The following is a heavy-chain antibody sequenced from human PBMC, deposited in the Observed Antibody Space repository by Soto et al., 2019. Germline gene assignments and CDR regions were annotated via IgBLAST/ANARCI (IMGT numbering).Heavy chain of an antibody. J-gene: IGHJ4*01. V-gene: IGHV4-39*02. Sequence: QLQLQESGPGLVKPSETLSLTCTVSGGSISSSSYYWGWIRQPPGKGLEWIGSVYYSGSSSYNPPHQSPVDTCVNTSRNHFPLKLTSATAADTPVYYCARRLWFGECDYFDYWGQGTPVTVSS. CDR3: ARRLWFGECDYFDY. CDR2: VYYSGSS. CDR1: GGSISSSSYY. D-gene: IGHD3-10*01.